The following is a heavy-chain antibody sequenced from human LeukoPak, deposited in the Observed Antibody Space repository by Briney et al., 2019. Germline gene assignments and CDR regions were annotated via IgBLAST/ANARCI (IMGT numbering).Heavy chain of an antibody. CDR1: GGSFSGYY. CDR2: INHSGST. Sequence: SETLSLTCAVYGGSFSGYYWSWIRQPPGKGLEWIGEINHSGSTNYNPSLKSRVTISVDTSKNQFSLKLSSVTAADTAVYYCARAWYLDYSGQGTLVTVSS. V-gene: IGHV4-34*01. CDR3: ARAWYLDY. J-gene: IGHJ4*02.